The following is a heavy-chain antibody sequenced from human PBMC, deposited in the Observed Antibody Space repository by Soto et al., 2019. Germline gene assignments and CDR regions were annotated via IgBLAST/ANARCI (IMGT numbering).Heavy chain of an antibody. CDR3: ARGRSSTSPYPIGY. CDR2: IYYSGST. J-gene: IGHJ4*02. D-gene: IGHD2-2*01. Sequence: QVQLQESGPGLVKPSQTLSLTCTVSGGSISSGGYYWSWIRQHPGKGLEWIGYIYYSGSTYYNPSLKSRVTISVDPSKTQFSLKLSSVTAADTAVYYCARGRSSTSPYPIGYWGQGTLVTVSS. CDR1: GGSISSGGYY. V-gene: IGHV4-31*03.